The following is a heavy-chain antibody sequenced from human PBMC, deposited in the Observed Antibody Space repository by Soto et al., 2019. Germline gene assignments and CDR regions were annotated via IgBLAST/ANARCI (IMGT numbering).Heavy chain of an antibody. Sequence: ASVKVSCKASGYTFGQGLEWMGWMNPNSGNTGYAQKFQGRVTMTRNTSISTAYMELSSLRSEDTAVYYCARDLPPQDYWGQGTLVTVSS. J-gene: IGHJ4*02. V-gene: IGHV1-8*01. CDR1: GYTF. CDR2: MNPNSGNT. CDR3: ARDLPPQDY.